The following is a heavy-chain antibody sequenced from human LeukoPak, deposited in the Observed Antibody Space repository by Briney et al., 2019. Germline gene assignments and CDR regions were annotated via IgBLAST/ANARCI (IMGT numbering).Heavy chain of an antibody. CDR3: ARDLAGGDFDF. CDR2: ISHDGRT. J-gene: IGHJ4*02. Sequence: SETLSLTCSVSGFSISSNFYWGWVRQPPGRGLEWMGTISHDGRTFYHPSLKSRAIFSLDTTKNQFFLRLNSVTAADTAVYYCARDLAGGDFDFWGQGILVTVSS. CDR1: GFSISSNFY. D-gene: IGHD1-26*01. V-gene: IGHV4-38-2*02.